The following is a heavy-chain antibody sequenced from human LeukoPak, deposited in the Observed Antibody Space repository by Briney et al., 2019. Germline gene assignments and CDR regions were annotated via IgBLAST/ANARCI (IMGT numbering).Heavy chain of an antibody. D-gene: IGHD3-10*01. CDR2: VYHSGST. Sequence: SGTLSLTCAVSGGSISSSNWWSWVRQPPGKGLEWIGEVYHSGSTNYNPSLKSRVTISVDKSKNQFSLKLSSVSAADTAVYYCARSYGSGTYDAFDIWGQGTMVTVSS. CDR1: GGSISSSNW. V-gene: IGHV4-4*02. J-gene: IGHJ3*02. CDR3: ARSYGSGTYDAFDI.